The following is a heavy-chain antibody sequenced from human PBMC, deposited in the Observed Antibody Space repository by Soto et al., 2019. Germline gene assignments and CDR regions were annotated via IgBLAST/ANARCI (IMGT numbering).Heavy chain of an antibody. Sequence: GGSLRLSCAASGFTFSDYYMSWIRQAPGKGLEWVSYISSSSSYTNYADSVKGRFTISRDNAKNSLYLQMNSRRAEDTAVYYCARKVAGPNWFDPWGQGTLVTVSS. J-gene: IGHJ5*02. CDR1: GFTFSDYY. CDR3: ARKVAGPNWFDP. D-gene: IGHD6-13*01. CDR2: ISSSSSYT. V-gene: IGHV3-11*06.